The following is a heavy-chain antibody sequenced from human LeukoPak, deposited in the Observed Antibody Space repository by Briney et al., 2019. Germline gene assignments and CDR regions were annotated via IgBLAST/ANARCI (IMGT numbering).Heavy chain of an antibody. D-gene: IGHD2-2*01. CDR3: ARGLSARKGYNWFDP. CDR2: INHSGST. J-gene: IGHJ5*02. V-gene: IGHV4-34*01. CDR1: GGSFSGYY. Sequence: SETLSLTCAVYGGSFSGYYWSWIRQPPGKGLEWIGEINHSGSTNYNPSLKSRVTISVDTSKNQLSLKLSSVTAADTAVYYCARGLSARKGYNWFDPWGQGTLVTVSS.